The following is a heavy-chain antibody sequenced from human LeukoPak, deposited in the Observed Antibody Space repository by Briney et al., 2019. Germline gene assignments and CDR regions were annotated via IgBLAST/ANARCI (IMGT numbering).Heavy chain of an antibody. V-gene: IGHV3-21*01. D-gene: IGHD6-13*01. Sequence: GGSLRLSCAASGFTFSTYNMNWVRQAPGKGLEWVSSITSSSSYIYYADSVKGRFTISRDNAKKSLFLQMNSLRVEDTSVYYCARVGTSSWYVWGQGTLVTVSS. CDR1: GFTFSTYN. J-gene: IGHJ4*02. CDR2: ITSSSSYI. CDR3: ARVGTSSWYV.